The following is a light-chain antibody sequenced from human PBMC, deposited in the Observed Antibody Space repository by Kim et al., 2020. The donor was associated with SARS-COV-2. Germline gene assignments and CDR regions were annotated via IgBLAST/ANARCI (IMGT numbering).Light chain of an antibody. CDR3: NSRDSSGNHLV. Sequence: SSELTQDPAVSVAQGQTVRITCQGDSLRNYYASWYQQKPRQAPVVVIYGRNDRPSGIPDRFSGSNSGNTASLTITGAQAEDEANYYCNSRDSSGNHLVFGGGTQLTVL. CDR1: SLRNYY. J-gene: IGLJ3*02. V-gene: IGLV3-19*01. CDR2: GRN.